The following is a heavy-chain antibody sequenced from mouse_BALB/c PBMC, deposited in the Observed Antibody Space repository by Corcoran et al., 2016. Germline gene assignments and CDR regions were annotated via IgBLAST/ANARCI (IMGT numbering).Heavy chain of an antibody. D-gene: IGHD4-1*01. J-gene: IGHJ3*01. CDR2: IDPANGKT. Sequence: EVQLQQSGAELVKPGASVKLSCTASGFNIKDTYMHWVKQRPEQGLEWIGRIDPANGKTKYDPKFQGKATRTADTSSNIAYLQPSSLTSEYTAGYYCASGTWADWGQGTLVTVSA. CDR3: ASGTWAD. CDR1: GFNIKDTY. V-gene: IGHV14-3*02.